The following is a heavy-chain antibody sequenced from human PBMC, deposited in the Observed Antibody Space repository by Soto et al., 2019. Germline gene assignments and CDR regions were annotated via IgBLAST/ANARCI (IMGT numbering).Heavy chain of an antibody. CDR3: VKPIVAAAGMEYFQH. V-gene: IGHV3-64D*08. J-gene: IGHJ1*01. CDR2: ISSNGGST. D-gene: IGHD6-13*01. CDR1: GFTFSSYA. Sequence: GGSLRLSCSASGFTFSSYAMHWVRQAPGKGLEYVSAISSNGGSTYYADSVKGRFTISRDNSKNTLYLQMSSLRAEDTAVYYCVKPIVAAAGMEYFQHWGQGTLVTVSS.